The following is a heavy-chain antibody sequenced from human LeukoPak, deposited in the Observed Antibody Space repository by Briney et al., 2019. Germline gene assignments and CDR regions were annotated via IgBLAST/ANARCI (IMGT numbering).Heavy chain of an antibody. Sequence: ASETLSLTCTVSGGSISSFYWSWIRQSAGKGLEWVGRIHTSGSTNYNPSLQSRLTMSLDTSKNQFSLKLTSVTAADTAVYYCARDHRSGMTTVSTGFDYWGQGTLVTVSS. CDR3: ARDHRSGMTTVSTGFDY. J-gene: IGHJ4*02. CDR2: IHTSGST. V-gene: IGHV4-4*07. CDR1: GGSISSFY. D-gene: IGHD4-17*01.